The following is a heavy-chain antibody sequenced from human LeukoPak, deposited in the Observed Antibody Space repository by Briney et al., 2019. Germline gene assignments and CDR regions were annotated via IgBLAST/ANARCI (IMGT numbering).Heavy chain of an antibody. CDR1: GFTFSSYG. D-gene: IGHD6-19*01. V-gene: IGHV3-33*01. Sequence: GGSLRLSCAASGFTFSSYGMHWVRQAPGKGLEWVAVIWYDGSNKYYADSVKGRFTISRDNSKNTLYPQMNSLRAEDTAVYYCARDGASSGWMNGVDYWGQGTLVTVSS. CDR3: ARDGASSGWMNGVDY. J-gene: IGHJ4*02. CDR2: IWYDGSNK.